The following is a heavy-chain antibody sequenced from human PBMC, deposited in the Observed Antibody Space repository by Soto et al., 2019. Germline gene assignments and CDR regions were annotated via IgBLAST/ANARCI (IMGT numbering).Heavy chain of an antibody. J-gene: IGHJ4*02. V-gene: IGHV4-30-2*01. D-gene: IGHD6-19*01. Sequence: QLQLQESGSGLVKPSQTLSLTCAVSGGSISSGGYSWSWIRQPPGKGLEWIGYIYHSGSTYYNPSRTRRITISVDRSKNQFSLKLSSVTAADTAVYYCARAGGLGAVAADYWGQGTLVTVAS. CDR2: IYHSGST. CDR1: GGSISSGGYS. CDR3: ARAGGLGAVAADY.